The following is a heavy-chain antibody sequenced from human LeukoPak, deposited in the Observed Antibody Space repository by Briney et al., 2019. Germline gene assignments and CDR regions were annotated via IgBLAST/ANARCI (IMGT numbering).Heavy chain of an antibody. CDR1: GFTVSSNY. D-gene: IGHD1-7*01. V-gene: IGHV3-74*01. CDR3: ATAGNYRFDY. Sequence: PGGSLRLSCAASGFTVSSNYMSWVRQAPGKGLVWVSRINPDGSTINYTDSVKGRFTISRDNAKNTLYLQMNSLRAEDTAVYYCATAGNYRFDYWGQGTLVTVSS. J-gene: IGHJ4*02. CDR2: INPDGSTI.